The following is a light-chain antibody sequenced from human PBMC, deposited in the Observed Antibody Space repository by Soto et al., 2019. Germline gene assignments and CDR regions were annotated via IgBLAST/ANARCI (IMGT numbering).Light chain of an antibody. V-gene: IGKV3-20*01. Sequence: EVVLTQSPGTLSLSRGERATLSCRASERIYSDYLGCYQQKPGQAPRLLIYGTSSRATGIPDRFSGSGSGTDFTLTISRLEPEDFAVYYCQQYGNSPITFGQGTRLEI. J-gene: IGKJ5*01. CDR3: QQYGNSPIT. CDR2: GTS. CDR1: ERIYSDY.